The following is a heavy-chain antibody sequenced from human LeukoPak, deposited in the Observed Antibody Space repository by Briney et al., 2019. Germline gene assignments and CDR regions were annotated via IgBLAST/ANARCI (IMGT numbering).Heavy chain of an antibody. CDR3: ARAGLPPGKEFDP. V-gene: IGHV4-30-2*01. Sequence: SETLSLTCAVSGGSISSGGYSWSRIRQPPGKGLEWIGYIYHSGSTYYNPSLKSRVTISVDRSKNQFSLKLSSVTAADTAVYYCARAGLPPGKEFDPWGQGTLVTVSS. CDR2: IYHSGST. D-gene: IGHD4-11*01. J-gene: IGHJ5*02. CDR1: GGSISSGGYS.